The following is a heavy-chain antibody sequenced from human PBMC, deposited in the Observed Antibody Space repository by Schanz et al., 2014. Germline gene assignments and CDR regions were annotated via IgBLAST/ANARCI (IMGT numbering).Heavy chain of an antibody. V-gene: IGHV3-48*04. CDR3: LAPDYGMDV. J-gene: IGHJ6*02. CDR2: IGNGGVTI. Sequence: EVQLVESGGGLAQPGGSLRLSCAASGFTLSNYAMSWVRQAPGKGLEWVSYIGNGGVTIYYADSVKGRFTISRDNAKRSLFLQMNSLRVEDTAVYYCLAPDYGMDVWGQGTTVTVSS. CDR1: GFTLSNYA.